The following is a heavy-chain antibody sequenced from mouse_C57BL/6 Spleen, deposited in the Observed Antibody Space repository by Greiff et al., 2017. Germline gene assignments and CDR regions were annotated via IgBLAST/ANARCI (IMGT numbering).Heavy chain of an antibody. D-gene: IGHD2-2*01. CDR1: GYAFSSSW. CDR3: ARWTMVTSNWYFDV. J-gene: IGHJ1*03. CDR2: IYPGDGDT. Sequence: QVQLQQSGPELVKPGASVKISCKASGYAFSSSWMNWVKQRPGTGLEWIGRIYPGDGDTNYNGKFKGKATLTADKSSSTAYMQLSSLTSEDSAVYFCARWTMVTSNWYFDVWGTGTTVTVSS. V-gene: IGHV1-82*01.